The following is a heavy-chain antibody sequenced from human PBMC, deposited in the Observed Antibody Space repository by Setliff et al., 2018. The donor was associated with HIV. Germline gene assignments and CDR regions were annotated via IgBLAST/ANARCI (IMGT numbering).Heavy chain of an antibody. CDR3: ARDSRDIVVVIAPEPEPYYYYGMDV. CDR1: GDTFNSHA. V-gene: IGHV1-69*13. J-gene: IGHJ6*04. D-gene: IGHD2-15*01. Sequence: ASVKVSCKASGDTFNSHAISWVRQAPGQGLEWMGGIIPISGTPNYAQKFKGRLTITADESTSTVYMELSSLRSEDTAVYYCARDSRDIVVVIAPEPEPYYYYGMDVWGEGTTVTVSS. CDR2: IIPISGTP.